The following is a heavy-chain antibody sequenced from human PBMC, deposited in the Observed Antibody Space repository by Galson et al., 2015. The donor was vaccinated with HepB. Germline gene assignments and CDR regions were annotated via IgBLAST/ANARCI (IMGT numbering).Heavy chain of an antibody. V-gene: IGHV4-34*01. CDR3: ARVRGYYDSSGYPIWNFDL. Sequence: ETLSLTCAVDGGSFSGYYWSWIRQSPGKGLEWIGEINHFGSTNNNPSLESRVIISVDTSKNQFSLKLSSVTVADTAVYYCARVRGYYDSSGYPIWNFDLWGRGTLVTVSS. D-gene: IGHD3-22*01. CDR1: GGSFSGYY. J-gene: IGHJ2*01. CDR2: INHFGST.